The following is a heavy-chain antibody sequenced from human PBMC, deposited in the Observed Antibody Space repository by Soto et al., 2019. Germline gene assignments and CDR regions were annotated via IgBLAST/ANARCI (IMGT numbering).Heavy chain of an antibody. Sequence: SETLSLTCTVSGGSINTFYWSWVRQPAGKGLEWIGRIFSSGSTSFNPPLESRVAMSVDTSKNHFSLNLSSVTAADMAVYYCAREASHSPHPFAPGTQLWSLDFWGQGALVTVSS. V-gene: IGHV4-4*07. J-gene: IGHJ4*02. CDR2: IFSSGST. CDR1: GGSINTFY. D-gene: IGHD3-10*01. CDR3: AREASHSPHPFAPGTQLWSLDF.